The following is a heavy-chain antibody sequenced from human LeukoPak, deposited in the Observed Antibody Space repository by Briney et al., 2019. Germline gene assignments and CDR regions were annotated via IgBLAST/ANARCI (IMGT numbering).Heavy chain of an antibody. CDR2: IIPIFGTA. Sequence: GASVKVSCKASGGTFSSYAISWVRQAPGQGLEWMGGIIPIFGTANYAQKFQGRVTITADESTSTAYMELSSLRSEDTAVYYCAREGLGSHWFDPWGQGTLVTVSS. V-gene: IGHV1-69*13. J-gene: IGHJ5*02. D-gene: IGHD3-10*01. CDR3: AREGLGSHWFDP. CDR1: GGTFSSYA.